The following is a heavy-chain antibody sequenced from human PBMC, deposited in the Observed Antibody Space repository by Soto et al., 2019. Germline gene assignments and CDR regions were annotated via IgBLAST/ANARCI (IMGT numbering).Heavy chain of an antibody. CDR3: AKDRCPNGVCYVSYYYTMDV. D-gene: IGHD2-8*01. Sequence: GGSLRLSCEVSGFTLSMYSMTWVRQAPGKGLEWVAFISFDGSSKFYGDSVKGRFTISRDNSRNTLYLQMDSLRVEDTAVFYCAKDRCPNGVCYVSYYYTMDVWGQGTTVTVSS. V-gene: IGHV3-30*18. CDR2: ISFDGSSK. J-gene: IGHJ6*02. CDR1: GFTLSMYS.